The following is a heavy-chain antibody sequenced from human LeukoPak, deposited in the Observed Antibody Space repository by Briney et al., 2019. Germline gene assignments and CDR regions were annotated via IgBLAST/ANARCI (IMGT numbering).Heavy chain of an antibody. D-gene: IGHD5-12*01. Sequence: ASVKVSCKASGYTFTSYDINWVRQATGQGPEWMGRMNPNSGNTGYAQKFQGRVTMTRNTSISTAYMELSSLRSEDTAVYYCARDPEWNSGYLSFDYWGQGTLVTVSS. CDR1: GYTFTSYD. J-gene: IGHJ4*02. CDR2: MNPNSGNT. V-gene: IGHV1-8*01. CDR3: ARDPEWNSGYLSFDY.